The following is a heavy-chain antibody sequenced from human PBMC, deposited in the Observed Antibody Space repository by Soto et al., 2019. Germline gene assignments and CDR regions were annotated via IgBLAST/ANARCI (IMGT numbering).Heavy chain of an antibody. CDR1: GYTFTSYG. CDR2: ISAYNGNT. V-gene: IGHV1-18*04. CDR3: ARVRTIAAAGTTLYNWFDP. D-gene: IGHD6-13*01. J-gene: IGHJ5*02. Sequence: QVQLVQSGAEVKKPGASVKVSCKASGYTFTSYGLSWVRQAPGQGLEWMGWISAYNGNTNYAQKLQGRVTMTTDTSTSTAYMELRSLRSDDTAVYYCARVRTIAAAGTTLYNWFDPWGQGTLVTVSS.